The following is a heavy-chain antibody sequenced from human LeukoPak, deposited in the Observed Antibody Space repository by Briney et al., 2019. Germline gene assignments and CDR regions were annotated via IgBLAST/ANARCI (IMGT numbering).Heavy chain of an antibody. CDR2: IKSNTDGGTT. J-gene: IGHJ3*02. CDR3: TTVWNCGGDCSDAFDI. CDR1: GFSFRNAW. Sequence: NSGGSLRLSCAASGFSFRNAWMSWVRQAPGKGLEWVGRIKSNTDGGTTDYAAPVKGRFTISRDDSKNTLYLQMNSLKTEDTAVYYCTTVWNCGGDCSDAFDIWGQGTMVTVSS. D-gene: IGHD2-21*02. V-gene: IGHV3-15*01.